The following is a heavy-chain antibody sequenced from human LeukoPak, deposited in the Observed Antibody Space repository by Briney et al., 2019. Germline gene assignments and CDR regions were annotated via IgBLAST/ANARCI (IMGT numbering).Heavy chain of an antibody. D-gene: IGHD3-3*01. V-gene: IGHV3-23*01. Sequence: GGSLRLSCAASGFTFSSYAMSWVRQAPGKGLEWVSAISGSGGSTYHADSVKGRFTISRDNSKNTLYLQMNSLRAEDTAVYYCAKDSSRDDFWSGYYTLGLGYYYYGMDVWGQGTTVTVSS. CDR2: ISGSGGST. CDR3: AKDSSRDDFWSGYYTLGLGYYYYGMDV. CDR1: GFTFSSYA. J-gene: IGHJ6*02.